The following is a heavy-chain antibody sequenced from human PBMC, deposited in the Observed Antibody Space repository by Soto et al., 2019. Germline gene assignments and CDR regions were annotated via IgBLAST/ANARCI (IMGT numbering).Heavy chain of an antibody. CDR1: GYTFTSYY. CDR2: INPSGGST. Sequence: ASVKVSCKASGYTFTSYYTHWLRQSPGQGLEWMGIINPSGGSTSYAQKFQGRVTMTRDTSTSTVYMELSSLRSEDTAVYYCARGTLITMIVGDYYYGLDVWGQGTTVTVSS. CDR3: ARGTLITMIVGDYYYGLDV. D-gene: IGHD3-22*01. J-gene: IGHJ6*02. V-gene: IGHV1-46*01.